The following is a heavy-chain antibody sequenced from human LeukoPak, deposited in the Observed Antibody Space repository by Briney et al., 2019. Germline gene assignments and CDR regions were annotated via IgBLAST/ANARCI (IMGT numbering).Heavy chain of an antibody. J-gene: IGHJ3*02. V-gene: IGHV4-30-2*01. CDR3: ARGGYSYGHDAFDI. D-gene: IGHD5-18*01. Sequence: KPSETLSLTCAVSGGSISSGGYSWGWIRQPPGKGLEWIGYIYHSGSTYYNPSLKSRVTISVDRSKNQFSLKLSSVTAADAAVYYCARGGYSYGHDAFDIWGQGTMVTVSS. CDR1: GGSISSGGYS. CDR2: IYHSGST.